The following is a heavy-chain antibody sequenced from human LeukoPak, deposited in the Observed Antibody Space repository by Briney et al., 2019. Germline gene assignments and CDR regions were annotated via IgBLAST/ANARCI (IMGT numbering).Heavy chain of an antibody. CDR3: ARGPVYYYGSGRPPVAFDI. D-gene: IGHD3-10*01. J-gene: IGHJ3*02. CDR1: GGSFSGYY. CDR2: INHSGST. V-gene: IGHV4-34*01. Sequence: KPSETLSLTCAVYGGSFSGYYWSWIRQSPGKGLEWIGEINHSGSTNYNPSLKSRVTISVDTSKNQFSLKLSSVTAADTAVYYCARGPVYYYGSGRPPVAFDIWGQGTMVTVSS.